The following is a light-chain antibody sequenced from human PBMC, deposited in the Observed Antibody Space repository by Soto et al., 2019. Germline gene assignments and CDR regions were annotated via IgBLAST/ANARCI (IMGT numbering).Light chain of an antibody. V-gene: IGKV3-20*01. CDR2: GAS. CDR1: QSVSSSF. CDR3: QQYVSSPWA. J-gene: IGKJ1*01. Sequence: EIVLAQSPGTLSLSPGESSTLSFMSSQSVSSSFLAWYQQKAGQAPRLLIYGASRRATGIPDRFSGSGSGTDFTLTISRLEPEDFAVYYCQQYVSSPWAFGQGTKVDIK.